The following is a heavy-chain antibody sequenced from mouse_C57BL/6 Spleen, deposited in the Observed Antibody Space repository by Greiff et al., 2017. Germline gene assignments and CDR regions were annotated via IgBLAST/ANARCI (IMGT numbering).Heavy chain of an antibody. V-gene: IGHV1-80*01. J-gene: IGHJ2*01. Sequence: VQRVESGAELVKPGASVKISCKASGYAFSSYWMNWVKQRPGKGLEWIGQIYPGDGDTNYNGKFKGKATLTADKSSSTAYMQLSSLTSEDSAVYFCARKGANWDVDYWGQGTTLTVSS. CDR3: ARKGANWDVDY. D-gene: IGHD4-1*01. CDR2: IYPGDGDT. CDR1: GYAFSSYW.